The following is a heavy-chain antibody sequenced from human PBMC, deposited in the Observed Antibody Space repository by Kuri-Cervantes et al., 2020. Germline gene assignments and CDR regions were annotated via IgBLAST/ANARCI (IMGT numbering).Heavy chain of an antibody. D-gene: IGHD2-15*01. Sequence: SETLSLTCTVSGGSISSSSYYWGWIRQPPGKGLEWIGSIYYSGSTYYNPSLKSRVTISVDTSKNQFSLKLSSVTAADTAVYYCAGGEIFVVVVAATIYFDYWVPAPLVAVSS. CDR1: GGSISSSSYY. CDR3: AGGEIFVVVVAATIYFDY. J-gene: IGHJ4*02. CDR2: IYYSGST. V-gene: IGHV4-39*01.